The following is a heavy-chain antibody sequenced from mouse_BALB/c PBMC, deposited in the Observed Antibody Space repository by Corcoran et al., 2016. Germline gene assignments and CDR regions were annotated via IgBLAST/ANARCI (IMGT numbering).Heavy chain of an antibody. V-gene: IGHV14-3*02. CDR3: ARYYGPYYAMDY. CDR2: IDPANGNT. Sequence: EVQLQQSGAELVKPGASVKLSCTASGFNIKDTYMHWVKQRPEQRLEWIGRIDPANGNTKYDPKFQGKATITADTSSNTAYLQLSSLTSEDTAVYYCARYYGPYYAMDYWGQGTSVTVSS. J-gene: IGHJ4*01. D-gene: IGHD1-1*01. CDR1: GFNIKDTY.